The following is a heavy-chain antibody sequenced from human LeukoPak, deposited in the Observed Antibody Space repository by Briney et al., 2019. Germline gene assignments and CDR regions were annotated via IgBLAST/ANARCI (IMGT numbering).Heavy chain of an antibody. CDR3: ARGGAPAVYFDY. D-gene: IGHD1-26*01. CDR1: GFSFSSYG. Sequence: SGGSLRLSCAASGFSFSSYGMHWIRQAPGKGLEWVALISHAGSNEYYAASVKGRFTISRDNSNNTFYLQMNSLRPEDTAVYYCARGGAPAVYFDYWGQGPLVIVSS. CDR2: ISHAGSNE. V-gene: IGHV3-30*03. J-gene: IGHJ4*02.